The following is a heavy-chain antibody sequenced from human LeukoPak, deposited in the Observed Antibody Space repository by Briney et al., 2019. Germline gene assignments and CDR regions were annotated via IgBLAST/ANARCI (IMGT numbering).Heavy chain of an antibody. CDR2: IYYSGST. CDR1: GGSISSYY. D-gene: IGHD6-6*01. Sequence: SETLSLTCTVSGGSISSYYWSWIRQPPGKGLEWIGYIYYSGSTNYNPSLKSRVTISVDTSKNQFSLKLSSVTAADTAVYYCARQSIAARGYYYYMDVWGKGTTVTVSS. J-gene: IGHJ6*03. CDR3: ARQSIAARGYYYYMDV. V-gene: IGHV4-59*08.